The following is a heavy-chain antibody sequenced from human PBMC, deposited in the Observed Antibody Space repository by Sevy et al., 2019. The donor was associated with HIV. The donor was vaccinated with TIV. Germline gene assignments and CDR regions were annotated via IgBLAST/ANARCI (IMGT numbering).Heavy chain of an antibody. CDR3: ARGGEEYGGNSIGAFDI. J-gene: IGHJ3*02. Sequence: ASVKVSCKASGGTFSSYAISWVRQAPGQGLEWMGGIIPIFGTANYAQKFQGRVTITADKSTSTAYMELSSLGSEDTAVYYCARGGEEYGGNSIGAFDIWGQGTMVTVSS. D-gene: IGHD2-21*02. V-gene: IGHV1-69*06. CDR1: GGTFSSYA. CDR2: IIPIFGTA.